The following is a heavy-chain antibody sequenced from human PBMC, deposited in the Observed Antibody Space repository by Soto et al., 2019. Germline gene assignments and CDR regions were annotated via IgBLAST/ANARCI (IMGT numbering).Heavy chain of an antibody. V-gene: IGHV3-66*01. CDR1: GFAVSSNY. CDR3: ARSRTGTTYGGMDV. Sequence: EVQLVESGGDLVQPGGSLRLSCAASGFAVSSNYMTWVRQAPGKGLEWVSVIHSGGDTHYADSVRGRFTISRENSKNTLYLQMNSLRAEDTAVYYCARSRTGTTYGGMDVWGKGTTVTVSS. CDR2: IHSGGDT. D-gene: IGHD1-7*01. J-gene: IGHJ6*04.